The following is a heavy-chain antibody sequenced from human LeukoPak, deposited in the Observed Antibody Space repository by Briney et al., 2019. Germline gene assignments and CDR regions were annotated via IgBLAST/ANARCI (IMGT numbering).Heavy chain of an antibody. J-gene: IGHJ4*02. CDR2: ISSSGSTI. Sequence: GGFLRLSCAASGFTFSSYEMNWVRQAPGKGLEWVSYISSSGSTIYYADSVKGRFTISRDNAKNSLYLQMNSLRAEDTAVYYCARIAAAGTGDYWGQGTLVTVSS. CDR1: GFTFSSYE. V-gene: IGHV3-48*03. CDR3: ARIAAAGTGDY. D-gene: IGHD6-13*01.